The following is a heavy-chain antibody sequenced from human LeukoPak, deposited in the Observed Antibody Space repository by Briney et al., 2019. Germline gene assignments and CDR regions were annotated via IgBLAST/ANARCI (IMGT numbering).Heavy chain of an antibody. V-gene: IGHV1-2*02. Sequence: ASVKVSCKASGYTFTGYYMHWVRQAPGQGLEGMGWINPNSGGTNYAQKFQGRVTMTRDTSISTAYMELSRLRSDDTAVYYCARADCSSTSCYRDWFDPWGQGTLVTVSS. J-gene: IGHJ5*02. CDR2: INPNSGGT. CDR1: GYTFTGYY. D-gene: IGHD2-2*01. CDR3: ARADCSSTSCYRDWFDP.